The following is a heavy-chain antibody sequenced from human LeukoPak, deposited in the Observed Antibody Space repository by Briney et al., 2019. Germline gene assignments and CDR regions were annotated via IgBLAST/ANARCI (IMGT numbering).Heavy chain of an antibody. V-gene: IGHV3-23*01. Sequence: GGSLRLSCAASGFTFSSYAMSWVRQAPGKGLEWVSAISGSGGSTYYADSVKGRFTISRDNSKNTLYLQMNSLRAEDTAVYYCAKTGVYCSSTSCSSGEDYWGQGTLVTVSS. D-gene: IGHD2-2*01. J-gene: IGHJ4*02. CDR2: ISGSGGST. CDR3: AKTGVYCSSTSCSSGEDY. CDR1: GFTFSSYA.